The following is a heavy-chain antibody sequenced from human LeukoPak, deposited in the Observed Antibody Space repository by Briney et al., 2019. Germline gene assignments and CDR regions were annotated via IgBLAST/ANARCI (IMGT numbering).Heavy chain of an antibody. J-gene: IGHJ3*02. CDR3: AREGVHTGASDI. CDR2: INPNSGGT. D-gene: IGHD1-14*01. Sequence: GASVTVSCKASGYTFTGYYMHWVRQAPGQGLEWMGWINPNSGGTNYAQKFQGRVTMTRDTSISTTYMELSRLRSDDTAVYYCAREGVHTGASDIWGQGRTVTVSS. CDR1: GYTFTGYY. V-gene: IGHV1-2*02.